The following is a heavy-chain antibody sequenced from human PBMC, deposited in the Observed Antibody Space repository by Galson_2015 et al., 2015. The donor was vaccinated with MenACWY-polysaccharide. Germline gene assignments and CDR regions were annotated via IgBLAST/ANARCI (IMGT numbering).Heavy chain of an antibody. D-gene: IGHD4-17*01. CDR1: GFTFSSYG. CDR2: ISGRGGST. Sequence: SLRLSCEASGFTFSSYGMSWVRQAPGKGLEWVSGISGRGGSTYYADSVKGRFTISRDNSKNTLYLQMNSLRADDTAVYYCAKERTTVDIWGQGTMVTVSS. V-gene: IGHV3-23*01. CDR3: AKERTTVDI. J-gene: IGHJ3*02.